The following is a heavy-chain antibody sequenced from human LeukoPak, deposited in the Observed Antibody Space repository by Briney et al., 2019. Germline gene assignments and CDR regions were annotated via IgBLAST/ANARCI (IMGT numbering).Heavy chain of an antibody. Sequence: SETLSLTCTVSGGSISSYYWSWIRQPPGKGLEWIGYIYYSGSTNYNPSLKSRVTISVDTSKNQFSLKLSSVTAADTAVYYCASSRRLRDGYKLFGYWGQGTLVTVSS. V-gene: IGHV4-59*01. CDR1: GGSISSYY. J-gene: IGHJ4*02. CDR3: ASSRRLRDGYKLFGY. D-gene: IGHD5-24*01. CDR2: IYYSGST.